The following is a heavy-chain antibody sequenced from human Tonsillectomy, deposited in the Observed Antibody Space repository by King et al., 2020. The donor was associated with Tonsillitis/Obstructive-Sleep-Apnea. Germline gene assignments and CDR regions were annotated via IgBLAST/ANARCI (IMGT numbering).Heavy chain of an antibody. V-gene: IGHV4-59*01. CDR3: SRDSQAAYYDILTGYSPHNWFDP. D-gene: IGHD3-9*01. CDR2: IYYSGST. J-gene: IGHJ5*02. Sequence: VQLQESGPGLVKPSETLSLTCTVSGDSISSYYWNWIRQPPGKGLEWIGYIYYSGSTDYNPSLKSRVTISLDTSTNQFSLMLSSVTAADTAVYYCSRDSQAAYYDILTGYSPHNWFDPWGQGTLVTVSS. CDR1: GDSISSYY.